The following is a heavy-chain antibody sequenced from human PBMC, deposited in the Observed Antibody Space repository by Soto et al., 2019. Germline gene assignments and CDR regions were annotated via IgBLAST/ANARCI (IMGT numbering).Heavy chain of an antibody. CDR1: GYTFTSYG. CDR2: ISAYNGNT. J-gene: IGHJ5*02. D-gene: IGHD3-3*01. Sequence: ASVKVSCKASGYTFTSYGISWVRQAPGQGLEWMGWISAYNGNTNYAQKLQGRVTMTTDTSTSTAYMELRSLRSDDTAVYYCARFITSFGVAEYNWFDPWGQGALVTVSS. V-gene: IGHV1-18*01. CDR3: ARFITSFGVAEYNWFDP.